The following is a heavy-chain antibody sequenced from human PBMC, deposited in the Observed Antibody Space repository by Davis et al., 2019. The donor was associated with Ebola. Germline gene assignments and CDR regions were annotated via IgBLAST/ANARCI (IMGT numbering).Heavy chain of an antibody. J-gene: IGHJ3*02. CDR3: VRDYLFALDI. CDR2: IGTRGDPT. V-gene: IGHV3-48*02. CDR1: GFTFSSYT. Sequence: PGGSLRLSCAASGFTFSSYTMNWVRQAPGKGLEWVSYIGTRGDPTVYADSVKGRFTVSRDDANNSLSLLMNSLRDEDTAIYYCVRDYLFALDIWGQGTKVTVSS.